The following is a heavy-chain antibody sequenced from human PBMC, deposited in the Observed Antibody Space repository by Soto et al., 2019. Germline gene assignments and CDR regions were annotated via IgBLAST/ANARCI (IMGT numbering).Heavy chain of an antibody. D-gene: IGHD6-13*01. V-gene: IGHV4-59*01. CDR1: GGSISSYY. CDR2: IYYSGST. Sequence: PSETLSLTCTVSGGSISSYYWSWIRQPPGKGLEWIGYIYYSGSTNYNPSLKSRVTISVDTSKNQFSLKLSSVTAADTAVYYCARDLVYSSSWFYHGYYYYGMDVWGQGTTVTVSS. J-gene: IGHJ6*02. CDR3: ARDLVYSSSWFYHGYYYYGMDV.